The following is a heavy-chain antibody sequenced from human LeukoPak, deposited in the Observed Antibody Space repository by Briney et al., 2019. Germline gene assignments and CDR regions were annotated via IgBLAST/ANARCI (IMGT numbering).Heavy chain of an antibody. CDR2: ISAYNGNT. D-gene: IGHD3-22*01. CDR3: ARDPSLTMITWFDP. J-gene: IGHJ5*02. CDR1: GGTFSSYA. V-gene: IGHV1-18*01. Sequence: GASVKVSCKASGGTFSSYAISWVRQAPGQGLEWMGWISAYNGNTNYAQKLQGRVTMTRDTSTSTVYMELSSLRSEDTAVYYCARDPSLTMITWFDPWGQGTLVTVSS.